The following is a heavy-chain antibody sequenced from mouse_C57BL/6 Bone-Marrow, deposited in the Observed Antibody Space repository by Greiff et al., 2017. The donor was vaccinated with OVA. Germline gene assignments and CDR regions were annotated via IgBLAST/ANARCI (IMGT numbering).Heavy chain of an antibody. J-gene: IGHJ2*01. CDR1: GYSFTDHT. Sequence: VKLMESDAELVKPGASVSLSCKVSGYSFTDHTIHWLKQRPEPGLVWIGYIFPRDGSTKYNEKCKGKATLTADKSSSTAYMQRNSQTSEDSAVDSCARMGDDGDDYDDWGQGTTRTVSS. CDR3: ARMGDDGDDYDD. D-gene: IGHD2-13*01. V-gene: IGHV1-78*01. CDR2: IFPRDGST.